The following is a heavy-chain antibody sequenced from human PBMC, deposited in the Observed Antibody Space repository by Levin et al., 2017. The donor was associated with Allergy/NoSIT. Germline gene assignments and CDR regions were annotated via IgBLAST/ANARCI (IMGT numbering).Heavy chain of an antibody. CDR3: VSTPSDFDY. D-gene: IGHD2-2*01. CDR2: VNPPTGGT. J-gene: IGHJ4*02. Sequence: GESLKISCKTSGYSFTNHYIQWVRQAPGQGLEWMGWVNPPTGGTHYAQKFQGRVSMTSDTSITTAYMELASLTSDDTAVYYCVSTPSDFDYWGQGTLVTVPS. V-gene: IGHV1-2*02. CDR1: GYSFTNHY.